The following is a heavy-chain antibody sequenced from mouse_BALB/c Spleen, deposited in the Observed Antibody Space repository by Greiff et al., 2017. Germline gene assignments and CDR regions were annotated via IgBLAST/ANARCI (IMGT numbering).Heavy chain of an antibody. J-gene: IGHJ3*01. Sequence: EVQVVESGGGLVKPGGSLKLSCAASGFTFSSYAMSWVRQSPEKRLEWVAEISSGGSYTYYPDTVTGRFTISRDNAKNTLYLEMSSLRSEDTAMYYYAGGTARAAWFAYWGQGTRVTVSA. V-gene: IGHV5-9-4*01. CDR2: ISSGGSYT. D-gene: IGHD3-2*01. CDR3: AGGTARAAWFAY. CDR1: GFTFSSYA.